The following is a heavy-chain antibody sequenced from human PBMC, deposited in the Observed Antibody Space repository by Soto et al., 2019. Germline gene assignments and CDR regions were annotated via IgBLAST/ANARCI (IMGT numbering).Heavy chain of an antibody. CDR3: ARVGEAYNYYGVDV. V-gene: IGHV4-31*03. D-gene: IGHD3-10*01. Sequence: QAQLQESGPGLVKPSQTLSLTCTVSVASIYRSNSYWGWIRHHPGKGLEWIVHIHYSGNTYYNPSLKSRVTISVDVSKNQFSLNLYSVTAADTAVYYCARVGEAYNYYGVDVWGRGTTVTVSS. CDR1: VASIYRSNSY. J-gene: IGHJ6*02. CDR2: IHYSGNT.